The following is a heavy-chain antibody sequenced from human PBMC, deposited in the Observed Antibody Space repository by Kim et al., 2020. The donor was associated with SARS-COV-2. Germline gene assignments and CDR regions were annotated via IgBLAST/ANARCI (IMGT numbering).Heavy chain of an antibody. D-gene: IGHD1-26*01. CDR1: GYTLTELS. J-gene: IGHJ4*02. CDR2: FDPEDGET. V-gene: IGHV1-24*01. Sequence: ASVKVSCKVSGYTLTELSMHWVRQAPGKGLEWMGGFDPEDGETIYAQKFQGRVTMTEDTSTDTAYMELSSLRSEDTAVYYCATTASSPWELLRRFDYWGQGTLVTVSS. CDR3: ATTASSPWELLRRFDY.